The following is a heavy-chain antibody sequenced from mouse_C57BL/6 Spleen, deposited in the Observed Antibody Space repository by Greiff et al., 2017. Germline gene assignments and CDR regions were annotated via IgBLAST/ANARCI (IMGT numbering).Heavy chain of an antibody. J-gene: IGHJ2*01. CDR2: IRSKSNNYAT. Sequence: EVQLVESGGGLVHPNGSLRLSCAASGFSFNTYAMNWVRQAPGKGLEWVARIRSKSNNYATYYADSVKDRFTISRDDSESMLYLQMNNLKTEDTAMYYCVRHVSFDHWGHVPTPTVSS. CDR1: GFSFNTYA. V-gene: IGHV10-1*01. CDR3: VRHVSFDH.